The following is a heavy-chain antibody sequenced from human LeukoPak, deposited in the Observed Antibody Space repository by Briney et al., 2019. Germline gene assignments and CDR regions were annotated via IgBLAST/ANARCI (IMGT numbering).Heavy chain of an antibody. J-gene: IGHJ4*02. V-gene: IGHV1-46*01. CDR1: GYTFTTYY. D-gene: IGHD3-9*01. CDR3: ARGSRPVYNLLTGKRYFDY. Sequence: ASVKVPCKASGYTFTTYYVHWVRQAPGQGLEWMGIINPSGGSTTYAQKFRGRLAMTRDMSTSTVYMELSSLRSEDTAVYYCARGSRPVYNLLTGKRYFDYWGQGTLVTVSS. CDR2: INPSGGST.